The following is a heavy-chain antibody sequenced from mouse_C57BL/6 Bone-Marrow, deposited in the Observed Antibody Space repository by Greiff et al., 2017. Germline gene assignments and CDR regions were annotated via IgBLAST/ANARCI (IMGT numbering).Heavy chain of an antibody. CDR2: INPYNGGT. Sequence: EVKLQESGPVLVKPGASVKMSCKASGYTFTDYYMNWVKQSHGKSLEWIGVINPYNGGTSYNQKFKGKATLTVDKSSSTAYMELNRLTSEDSAVYYCARERFYYYGFAYWGQGTLVTVSA. V-gene: IGHV1-19*01. D-gene: IGHD1-1*01. CDR3: ARERFYYYGFAY. J-gene: IGHJ3*01. CDR1: GYTFTDYY.